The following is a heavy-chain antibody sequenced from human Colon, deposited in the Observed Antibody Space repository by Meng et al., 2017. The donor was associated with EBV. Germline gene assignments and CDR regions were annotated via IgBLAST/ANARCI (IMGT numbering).Heavy chain of an antibody. CDR1: GASISSNNW. D-gene: IGHD3-10*01. CDR2: IYHGGNT. Sequence: QVQLQESGPGLVEPSGTLSLTCAVSGASISSNNWWGWVRQPPGKGLEWIGEIYHGGNTNYNPSLKSRVTISVDRSNDQFSLSLSSVTAADTAVYYCARGSYYTWATWGQGTLVTVSS. V-gene: IGHV4-4*02. J-gene: IGHJ5*02. CDR3: ARGSYYTWAT.